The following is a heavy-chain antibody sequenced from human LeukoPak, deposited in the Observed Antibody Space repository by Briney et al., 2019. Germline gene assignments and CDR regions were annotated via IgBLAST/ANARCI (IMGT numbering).Heavy chain of an antibody. D-gene: IGHD1-1*01. Sequence: SETLSLTCTVSGYSISSDYYWGWIRQPPGKGLEWIVSIYPTGSTYYNPSLKSRVTISIDMSKNQFSLRLSFVTAADTAVYYCAKIASMYNPDDAFDIWGQGTMVTVSS. CDR2: IYPTGST. CDR3: AKIASMYNPDDAFDI. V-gene: IGHV4-38-2*02. J-gene: IGHJ3*02. CDR1: GYSISSDYY.